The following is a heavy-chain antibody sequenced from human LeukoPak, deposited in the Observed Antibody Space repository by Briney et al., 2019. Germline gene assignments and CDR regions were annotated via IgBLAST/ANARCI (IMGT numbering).Heavy chain of an antibody. J-gene: IGHJ6*02. CDR2: MNQDGSER. D-gene: IGHD3-10*01. CDR3: ARGFSSMVRGGMDV. V-gene: IGHV3-7*01. CDR1: GFTFGHYW. Sequence: GGSLRLSCAASGFTFGHYWMSWVRQAPGKGLECVAHMNQDGSERYYVDSVMGRFTVSRDNAKNSLHLQMNSLRAEDTAVYYCARGFSSMVRGGMDVWGQGTTVTVSS.